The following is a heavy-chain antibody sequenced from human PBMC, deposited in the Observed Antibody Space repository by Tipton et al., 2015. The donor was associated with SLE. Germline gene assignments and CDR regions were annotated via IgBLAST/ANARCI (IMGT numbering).Heavy chain of an antibody. V-gene: IGHV4-39*01. CDR3: ARLRCSGGICYPGYYYYYMDV. Sequence: TLSLTCSVSGGSLTSNIHYWGWIRPSPGKGLVWIGNIHYSGSTHSTPSLESRVAMSVDTSNYHFSLKLSSVTAADTAVYYCARLRCSGGICYPGYYYYYMDVWGKGATVTVSS. D-gene: IGHD2-15*01. CDR1: GGSLTSNIHY. CDR2: IHYSGST. J-gene: IGHJ6*03.